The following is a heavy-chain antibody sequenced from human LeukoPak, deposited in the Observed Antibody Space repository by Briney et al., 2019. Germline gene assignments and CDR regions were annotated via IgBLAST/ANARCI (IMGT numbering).Heavy chain of an antibody. CDR2: INPTGDST. CDR1: GYTFTNYY. J-gene: IGHJ4*02. V-gene: IGHV1-46*01. Sequence: ASVKVSCTASGYTFTNYYIHWVRQAPGQGLEWMGIINPTGDSTSYAQKFQARVTMTRDTSTNTVYMELSSLRSEDTAVYYCARHPSPQLHHFDYWGQGTLVTVSS. D-gene: IGHD2-2*01. CDR3: ARHPSPQLHHFDY.